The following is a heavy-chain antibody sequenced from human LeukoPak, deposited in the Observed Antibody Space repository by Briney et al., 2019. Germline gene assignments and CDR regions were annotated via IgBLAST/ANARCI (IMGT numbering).Heavy chain of an antibody. CDR3: ARDLRNWFDP. CDR2: ISAYNGNT. CDR1: GYTFTGYG. J-gene: IGHJ5*02. D-gene: IGHD5/OR15-5a*01. Sequence: ASVKVSCKASGYTFTGYGISWLRQAPGQGLEWMGWISAYNGNTNCAQKLQGRVTMTTDTSTSTAYMALRSLRSDDTAVYSCARDLRNWFDPWGQGTLVTVSS. V-gene: IGHV1-18*01.